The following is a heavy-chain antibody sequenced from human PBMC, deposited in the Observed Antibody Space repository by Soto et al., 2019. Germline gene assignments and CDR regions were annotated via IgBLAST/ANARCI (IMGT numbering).Heavy chain of an antibody. D-gene: IGHD6-19*01. CDR3: ARAGGLGAVAVDS. Sequence: QLQLQESGSGLVKPSQTLSLTCAVSGGSISSGGSSWSWIRQPPGKGLEWIGYIYHSGSTYYNPSLKSRVIISVDMSKNQFSRKLSSVTAADTAVYYCARAGGLGAVAVDSWGQGTLVTVSS. CDR2: IYHSGST. J-gene: IGHJ4*02. CDR1: GGSISSGGSS. V-gene: IGHV4-30-2*01.